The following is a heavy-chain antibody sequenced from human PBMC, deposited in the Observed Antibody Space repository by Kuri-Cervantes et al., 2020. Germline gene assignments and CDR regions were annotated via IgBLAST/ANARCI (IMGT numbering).Heavy chain of an antibody. D-gene: IGHD6-19*01. CDR1: GGSISSYY. CDR2: ISWNSGSI. Sequence: LSLTCTVSGGSISSYYWSWIRQPPGKGLEWVSGISWNSGSIGYADSVKGRFTISRDNAKNSLYLQMNSLRAEDTALYYCAKDSFWAVAGPDYWGQGTLVTVSS. V-gene: IGHV3-9*01. J-gene: IGHJ4*02. CDR3: AKDSFWAVAGPDY.